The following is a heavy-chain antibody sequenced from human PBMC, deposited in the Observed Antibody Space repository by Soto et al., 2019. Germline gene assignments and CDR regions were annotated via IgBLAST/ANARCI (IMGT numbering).Heavy chain of an antibody. CDR3: ARLEIVVVTDPTGYYYGMDV. D-gene: IGHD3-22*01. CDR2: IDPSDSYT. J-gene: IGHJ6*02. V-gene: IGHV5-10-1*01. Sequence: LGESLKISCKGSGYSFTSYWINWVRQMPGKGLEWMGRIDPSDSYTNYSPSFQGHVTISADKSISTAYLQRSSLKASDTAMYYCARLEIVVVTDPTGYYYGMDVWGQGTTVTVSS. CDR1: GYSFTSYW.